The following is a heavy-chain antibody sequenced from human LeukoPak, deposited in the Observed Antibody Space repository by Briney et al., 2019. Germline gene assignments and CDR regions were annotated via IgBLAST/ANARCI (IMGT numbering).Heavy chain of an antibody. D-gene: IGHD5-18*01. CDR2: IFGSGGSP. Sequence: GGSLRLSCAASGFTFSSYAMYWVRQAPGKGLEWVAGIFGSGGSPHYADPVKGRFTISRDNSRNTVYLQINSLRAEDTAVYYCGKTTVGYSSGQKPAWPVDYWGQGTLVTVSS. CDR1: GFTFSSYA. CDR3: GKTTVGYSSGQKPAWPVDY. J-gene: IGHJ4*02. V-gene: IGHV3-23*01.